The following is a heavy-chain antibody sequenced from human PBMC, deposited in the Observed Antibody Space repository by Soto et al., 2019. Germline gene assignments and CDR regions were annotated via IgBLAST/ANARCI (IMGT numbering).Heavy chain of an antibody. CDR1: GYSFITSNY. V-gene: IGHV1-46*01. CDR3: ARDTGYDHDAFDI. J-gene: IGHJ3*02. D-gene: IGHD5-12*01. CDR2: INPTGSMT. Sequence: QVQLVQSGAEGKKPGASVKVSCKASGYSFITSNYMHWVRQAPGQGLEWMGIINPTGSMTKYSQRFQGRLTMTRDTSTSTDYMELTTLTSEDTAVYFCARDTGYDHDAFDIWGQGTMVTVSS.